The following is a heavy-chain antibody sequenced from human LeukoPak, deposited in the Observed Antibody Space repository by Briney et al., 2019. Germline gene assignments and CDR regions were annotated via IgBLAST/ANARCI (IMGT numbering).Heavy chain of an antibody. D-gene: IGHD2-15*01. J-gene: IGHJ3*02. CDR2: IYHSGST. CDR3: ARAFQGGIHFDI. CDR1: GGSISSGGYY. V-gene: IGHV4-30-2*01. Sequence: SETLSLTCTVSGGSISSGGYYWSWIRQPPGKGLEWIGYIYHSGSTYYNPSLKSRVTISVDRSKNQFSLKLSSVTAADTAVYYCARAFQGGIHFDIWGQGTMVTVSS.